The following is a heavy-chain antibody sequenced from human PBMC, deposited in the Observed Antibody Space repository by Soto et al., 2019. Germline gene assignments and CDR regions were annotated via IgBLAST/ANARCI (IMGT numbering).Heavy chain of an antibody. CDR2: IYWDDDK. J-gene: IGHJ4*02. CDR1: GFSLSTSGVG. V-gene: IGHV2-5*02. Sequence: QITLKESGPTLVKPTQTLTLTCTFSGFSLSTSGVGVGWIRQPPGKALEWLALIYWDDDKRYSPSLKSRLTITKDTSKNQVVLTMTNMDPVDTATYYYAHRFRGINYFDYWGQGTLVTVSS. CDR3: AHRFRGINYFDY.